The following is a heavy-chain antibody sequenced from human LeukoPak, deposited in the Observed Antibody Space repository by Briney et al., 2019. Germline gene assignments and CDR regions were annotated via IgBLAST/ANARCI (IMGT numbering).Heavy chain of an antibody. Sequence: GGSLRLSCAASGFTFSSYGMHWVRQAPGKGLEWVAVISYDGSNKYYADSVKGRFTISRDNSKNTLYLQMNSLRAEDTAVYYCARDRNVRGLERLETNWFDPWGQGTLVTVSS. CDR2: ISYDGSNK. CDR1: GFTFSSYG. J-gene: IGHJ5*02. D-gene: IGHD1-1*01. CDR3: ARDRNVRGLERLETNWFDP. V-gene: IGHV3-30*03.